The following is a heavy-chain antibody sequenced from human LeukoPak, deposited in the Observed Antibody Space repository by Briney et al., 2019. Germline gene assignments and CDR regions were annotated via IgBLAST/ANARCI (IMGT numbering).Heavy chain of an antibody. V-gene: IGHV5-51*01. CDR3: ATSDYSNYHTPTFDY. D-gene: IGHD4-11*01. Sequence: GESLKISCKGSGYSFTSYWIGWVRQMPGKGLEWMGIIYPGDSDTRYSPSFQGQVTISADKSISTAYLQWSSLKASDTAMYYCATSDYSNYHTPTFDYWGQGTLVTVSS. J-gene: IGHJ4*02. CDR2: IYPGDSDT. CDR1: GYSFTSYW.